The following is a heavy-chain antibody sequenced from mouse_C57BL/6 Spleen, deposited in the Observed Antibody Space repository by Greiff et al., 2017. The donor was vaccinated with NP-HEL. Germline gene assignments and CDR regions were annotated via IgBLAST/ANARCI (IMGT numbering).Heavy chain of an antibody. Sequence: EVQLQQSGPELVKPGASVKISCKASGYTFTDYYMNWVKQSHGKSLEWIGDINPNNGGTSYNQKFKGKATLTVDKSSSTAYMELRSLTSEDSAVYYCATVGDAWFAYWGQGTLVTVSA. J-gene: IGHJ3*01. CDR2: INPNNGGT. CDR3: ATVGDAWFAY. CDR1: GYTFTDYY. V-gene: IGHV1-26*01. D-gene: IGHD3-1*01.